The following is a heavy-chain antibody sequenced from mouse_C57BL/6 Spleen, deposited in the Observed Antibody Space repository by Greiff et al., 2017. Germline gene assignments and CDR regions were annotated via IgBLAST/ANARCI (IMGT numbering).Heavy chain of an antibody. J-gene: IGHJ2*01. Sequence: LVESGPGLVKPSQSLSLTCSVTGYSITSGYYWNWIRQFPGNKLEWMGYISYDGSNNYNPSLKNRISITRDTSKNQFFLKLNSVTTEDTATYYCARDGYLDYWGQGTTLTVSS. CDR2: ISYDGSN. V-gene: IGHV3-6*01. CDR3: ARDGYLDY. CDR1: GYSITSGYY.